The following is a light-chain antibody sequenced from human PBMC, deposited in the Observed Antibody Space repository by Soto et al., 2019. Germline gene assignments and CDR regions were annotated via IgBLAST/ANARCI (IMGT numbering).Light chain of an antibody. CDR2: DVS. CDR3: IQGHQLPYT. Sequence: EIVLTQTPLSLSVTPGQPASLSCKSSQSLLQHLNWCLQRPGQPPHLLISDVSNRLSGVPGRFGGSGSGTDFTLNISRVEPEDVGVYYCIQGHQLPYTFGQGTKLEIK. J-gene: IGKJ2*01. V-gene: IGKV2D-29*01. CDR1: QSLLQH.